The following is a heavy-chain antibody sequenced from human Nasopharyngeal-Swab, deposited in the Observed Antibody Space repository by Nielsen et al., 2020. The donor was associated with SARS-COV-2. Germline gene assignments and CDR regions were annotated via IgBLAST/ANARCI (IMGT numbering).Heavy chain of an antibody. CDR3: AKERYPKTPTVGAGYFQH. CDR2: ISWNSGSI. D-gene: IGHD4-23*01. J-gene: IGHJ1*01. Sequence: SLKISCAASGFTFDDYAMHWVRQAPGKGLEWVSGISWNSGSIGYADSVKGRFTISRDSAKNSLYLQMNSLRAEDTALYYCAKERYPKTPTVGAGYFQHWGQGTLVTVSS. V-gene: IGHV3-9*01. CDR1: GFTFDDYA.